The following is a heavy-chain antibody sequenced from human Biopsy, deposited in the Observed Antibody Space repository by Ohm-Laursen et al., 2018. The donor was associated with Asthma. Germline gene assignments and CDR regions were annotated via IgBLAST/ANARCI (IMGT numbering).Heavy chain of an antibody. V-gene: IGHV3-30*12. CDR2: ISKDASTQ. D-gene: IGHD3-22*01. Sequence: SLRLSCAASGFSFSNFAIHWVRQAPGKGLEWVGVISKDASTQDYADSVKGRFTISRDYSKNTLYLQMHSLRAEDTAVYYCAGGDSSNWSHYYFDYWGQGTLVTVSS. J-gene: IGHJ4*02. CDR1: GFSFSNFA. CDR3: AGGDSSNWSHYYFDY.